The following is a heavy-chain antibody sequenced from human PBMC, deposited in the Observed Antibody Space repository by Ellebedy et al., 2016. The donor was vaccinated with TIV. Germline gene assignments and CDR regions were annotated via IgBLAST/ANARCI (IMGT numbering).Heavy chain of an antibody. J-gene: IGHJ3*02. D-gene: IGHD1-14*01. CDR3: ARGGYNHAFDI. V-gene: IGHV3-48*04. Sequence: GESLKISXAASGFTFSSYSFNWVRQAPGKGLEWLSYISSSSTNMYYADSVKGRFTISRDNAKNSLYLQMNSLRAEDTAVYYCARGGYNHAFDIWGQGTMVTVSS. CDR2: ISSSSTNM. CDR1: GFTFSSYS.